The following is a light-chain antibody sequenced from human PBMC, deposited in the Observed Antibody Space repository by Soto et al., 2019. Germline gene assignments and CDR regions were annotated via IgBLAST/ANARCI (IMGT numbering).Light chain of an antibody. V-gene: IGKV1-39*01. J-gene: IGKJ5*01. CDR2: AAS. CDR3: KQSYRTPIT. CDR1: QSISSY. Sequence: DIQMTQSPSSLSASVGDRVTITCRASQSISSYLNWYQQKPGKAPKLLIYAASSLQSGVPSRFSGSGSGTDFTLTISSLQPEDVATYYCKQSYRTPITFGQGTRLEIK.